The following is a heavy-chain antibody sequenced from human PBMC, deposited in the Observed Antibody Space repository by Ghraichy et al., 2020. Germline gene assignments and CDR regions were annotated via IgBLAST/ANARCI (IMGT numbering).Heavy chain of an antibody. J-gene: IGHJ4*02. CDR3: AKDRYYYDRPSYFDY. Sequence: GESLNISCAASGFTFTSYAMSWVRQAPGKGLEWVSAISGSGGSTYYADSVKGRFTISRDNSKNTLYLQMNSLRAEDTAVYYCAKDRYYYDRPSYFDYWGQGTLVTVSS. CDR2: ISGSGGST. CDR1: GFTFTSYA. V-gene: IGHV3-23*01. D-gene: IGHD3-22*01.